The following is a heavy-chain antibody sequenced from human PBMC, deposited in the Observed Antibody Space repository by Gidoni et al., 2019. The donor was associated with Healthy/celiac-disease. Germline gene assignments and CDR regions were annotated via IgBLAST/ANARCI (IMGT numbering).Heavy chain of an antibody. CDR3: ARVPRKSIAAPVPYGMDV. CDR2: INHSGST. J-gene: IGHJ6*02. D-gene: IGHD6-6*01. CDR1: GGSFSGYY. Sequence: QVQLQQWGAGLLKPSETLSLTCAVYGGSFSGYYWSWIRQPPGKGLEWIGEINHSGSTNYNPSLKSRVTISVDTSKNQFSLKLSSVTAADTAVYYCARVPRKSIAAPVPYGMDVWGQGTTVTVSS. V-gene: IGHV4-34*01.